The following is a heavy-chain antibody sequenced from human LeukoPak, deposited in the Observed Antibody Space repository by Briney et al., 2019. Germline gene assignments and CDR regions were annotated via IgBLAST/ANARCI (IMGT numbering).Heavy chain of an antibody. CDR3: AKAGGGYSYADFDY. CDR1: GFTFSSYA. D-gene: IGHD5-18*01. V-gene: IGHV3-23*01. Sequence: PGGSLRLSCAASGFTFSSYAMSWVRQAPGKGLEWVSAISGSGGSAYYADSVKGRFTISRDNSKNTLYLQMNSLRAEDTAVYYCAKAGGGYSYADFDYWGQGTLVTVSS. CDR2: ISGSGGSA. J-gene: IGHJ4*02.